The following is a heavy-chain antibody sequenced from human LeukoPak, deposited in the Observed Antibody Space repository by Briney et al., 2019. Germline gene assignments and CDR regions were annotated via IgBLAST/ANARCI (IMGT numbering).Heavy chain of an antibody. CDR3: VRDRNFDFDIVAGYDKRGSFDI. CDR2: IYYSGST. CDR1: GGSISSSSYY. Sequence: TSETLSLTCTVSGGSISSSSYYWGWIRQPPGEGLEWIGSIYYSGSTYYNPSLKSRVTISVDTSKNEFSLKVTSVTAADTAVYFCVRDRNFDFDIVAGYDKRGSFDIWGQGTVVTVSS. V-gene: IGHV4-39*07. J-gene: IGHJ3*02. D-gene: IGHD3-9*01.